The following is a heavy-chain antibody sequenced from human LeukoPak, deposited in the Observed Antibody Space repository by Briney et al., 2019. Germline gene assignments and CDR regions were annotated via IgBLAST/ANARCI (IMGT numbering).Heavy chain of an antibody. J-gene: IGHJ4*02. Sequence: ASVKVSCKASGYTFTSYGISWVRQAPGQGLEWMGIINPSGGSTSYAQKFQGRVTMTRDTSTSTVYMELSSLRSEDTAVYYCARGVEWLPFDYWGQGTLVTVSS. D-gene: IGHD3-3*01. CDR3: ARGVEWLPFDY. CDR2: INPSGGST. V-gene: IGHV1-46*01. CDR1: GYTFTSYG.